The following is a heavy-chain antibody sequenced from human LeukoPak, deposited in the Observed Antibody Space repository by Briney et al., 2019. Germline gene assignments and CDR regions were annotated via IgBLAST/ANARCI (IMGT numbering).Heavy chain of an antibody. Sequence: SETLSLTCTVSGGSLSSYYWNWTRQPPGKVLEWIGRIYTSGSTNYNPSLKSRVTMSVDTSKNQFSLKLSSVPAADTAVYYCARDRYYYDSSGYGLWFDPWGQGTLVTVSS. J-gene: IGHJ5*02. CDR3: ARDRYYYDSSGYGLWFDP. D-gene: IGHD3-22*01. CDR1: GGSLSSYY. CDR2: IYTSGST. V-gene: IGHV4-4*07.